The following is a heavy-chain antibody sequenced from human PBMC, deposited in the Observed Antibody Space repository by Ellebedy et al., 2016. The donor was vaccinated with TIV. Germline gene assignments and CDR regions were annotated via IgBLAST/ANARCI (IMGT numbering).Heavy chain of an antibody. CDR2: IYYSGST. D-gene: IGHD3-3*01. CDR1: GGSISSSSYY. Sequence: GSLRLXXTVSGGSISSSSYYWGWIRQPPGKGLEWIGSIYYSGSTYYNPSLKSRVTISVDTSKNQFSLKLSSVTAADTAVYYCARGYYDFWSTRGGFDYWGQGTLVTVSS. J-gene: IGHJ4*02. CDR3: ARGYYDFWSTRGGFDY. V-gene: IGHV4-39*01.